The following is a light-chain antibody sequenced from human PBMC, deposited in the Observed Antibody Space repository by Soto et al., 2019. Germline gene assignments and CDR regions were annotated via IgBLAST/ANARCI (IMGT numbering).Light chain of an antibody. CDR2: GAS. J-gene: IGKJ2*01. V-gene: IGKV3-15*01. CDR3: QQYNKWPPYT. Sequence: EIVMTQSPANLSVSPGERATLSCRASQSVSSNLAWYQQKPVQGPRLLIYGASTRATSIPARFSGSGSGTEFTLTINRLQFEDFAVYYCQQYNKWPPYTFGQGTKLEIK. CDR1: QSVSSN.